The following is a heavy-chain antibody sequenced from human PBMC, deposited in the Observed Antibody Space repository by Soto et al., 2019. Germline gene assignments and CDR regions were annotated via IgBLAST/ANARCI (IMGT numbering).Heavy chain of an antibody. Sequence: ASVKVSCKASGYTFTSYYMHWVRQAPGQGLEWMGIINPSGGSTSYAQKFQGRVTMTRATSTSTVYMELSSLRSEDTAVYYCASGYCSRTSCYLGLDYYYYGMDVWGQGTTVTVSS. CDR3: ASGYCSRTSCYLGLDYYYYGMDV. D-gene: IGHD2-2*03. J-gene: IGHJ6*02. CDR1: GYTFTSYY. V-gene: IGHV1-46*01. CDR2: INPSGGST.